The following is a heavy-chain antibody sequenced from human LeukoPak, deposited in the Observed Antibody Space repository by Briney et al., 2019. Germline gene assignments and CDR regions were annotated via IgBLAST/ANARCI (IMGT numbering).Heavy chain of an antibody. V-gene: IGHV4-34*01. CDR3: ARAQYVDISGFYPGY. D-gene: IGHD3-22*01. Sequence: SETLSLTCAVYGGSFSGYYWSWIRQPPGKGLEWIGEINHSGSTNYNPSLKSRVTISVDTSKNQFSLKLSSVTAADTAVYYCARAQYVDISGFYPGYWGQGTLVTVSS. CDR2: INHSGST. CDR1: GGSFSGYY. J-gene: IGHJ4*02.